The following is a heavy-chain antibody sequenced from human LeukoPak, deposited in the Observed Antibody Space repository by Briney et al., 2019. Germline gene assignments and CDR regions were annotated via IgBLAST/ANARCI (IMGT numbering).Heavy chain of an antibody. CDR3: ARQPGDYDSSGYDAFDI. D-gene: IGHD3-22*01. Sequence: SETLSLTCTVSGGSISSSSYYWGWIRQPPGRGLEWIGSIYYSGSTYYNPSLKSRATISVDTSKNQFSLKLSSVTAADTAVFYCARQPGDYDSSGYDAFDIWGQGTMVTVSS. CDR2: IYYSGST. CDR1: GGSISSSSYY. V-gene: IGHV4-39*01. J-gene: IGHJ3*02.